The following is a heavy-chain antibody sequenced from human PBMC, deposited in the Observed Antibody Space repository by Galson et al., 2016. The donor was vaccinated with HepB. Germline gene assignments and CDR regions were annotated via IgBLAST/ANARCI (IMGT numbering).Heavy chain of an antibody. CDR3: AKRMSYSYYYAMDI. D-gene: IGHD2-15*01. CDR1: GFFFSNFV. J-gene: IGHJ6*02. V-gene: IGHV3-23*01. Sequence: SLRLSCAASGFFFSNFVMTWVRQAPGKGLEWVSDISDNTAGTKYADSVKGRFTISRDNSKNPVYLQMNSLRGEDTALYYCAKRMSYSYYYAMDIWGQGTTVTVSS. CDR2: ISDNTAGT.